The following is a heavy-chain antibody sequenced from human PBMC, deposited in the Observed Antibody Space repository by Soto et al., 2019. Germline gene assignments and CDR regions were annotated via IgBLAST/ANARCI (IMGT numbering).Heavy chain of an antibody. CDR2: IYYSGST. CDR3: ARGRVGFFWSGSSDNWFDP. D-gene: IGHD3-3*01. J-gene: IGHJ5*02. Sequence: QVQLQESGPGLVKPSQTLSLTCTVSGGSISSGGYYWSWIRQHPGEGLVWIGYIYYSGSTYYNLSRKSRVTISVDTCKNQLSLTLSSVTAADTAVYYCARGRVGFFWSGSSDNWFDPWGQGTLVTVSS. CDR1: GGSISSGGYY. V-gene: IGHV4-31*03.